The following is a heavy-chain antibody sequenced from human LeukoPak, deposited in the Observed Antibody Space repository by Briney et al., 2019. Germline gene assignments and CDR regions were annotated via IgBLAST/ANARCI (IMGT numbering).Heavy chain of an antibody. D-gene: IGHD2-15*01. CDR1: GFTFSSYS. J-gene: IGHJ4*02. V-gene: IGHV3-21*01. Sequence: GGSLRLSCAASGFTFSSYSMNWVRQAPGKGLEWVSSISSSSDCIYYADSMKGRFTISRDNAKNSLYLQMNSLRAEDTAVYYCANTYCSGGSCYWAFDSWGQGTLVTVSS. CDR2: ISSSSDCI. CDR3: ANTYCSGGSCYWAFDS.